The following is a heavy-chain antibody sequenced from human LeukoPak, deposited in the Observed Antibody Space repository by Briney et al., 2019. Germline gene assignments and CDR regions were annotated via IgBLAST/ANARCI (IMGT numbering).Heavy chain of an antibody. D-gene: IGHD2-2*02. CDR2: MYYSGST. CDR1: GGSISSSDSY. Sequence: PSETLSLTCTVSGGSISSSDSYWGWIRQPPGKGLEWIVSMYYSGSTYYNPSLKSRVTISLDTSKNQFSLKLSSVTAADTAVYYCARDIVVVPAAILTAFDIWGQGTMVTVSS. V-gene: IGHV4-39*07. J-gene: IGHJ3*02. CDR3: ARDIVVVPAAILTAFDI.